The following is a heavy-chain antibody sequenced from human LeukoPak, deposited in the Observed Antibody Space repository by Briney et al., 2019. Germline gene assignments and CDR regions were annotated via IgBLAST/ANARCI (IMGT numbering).Heavy chain of an antibody. V-gene: IGHV3-21*01. D-gene: IGHD5-18*01. CDR1: GFTCSSYS. CDR2: ISSSSSYI. J-gene: IGHJ4*02. CDR3: AKDLLLDTAMVQGLFDY. Sequence: GGSLRLSCAASGFTCSSYSMNWVRQAPGKGLEWVSSISSSSSYIYYADSVKGRFTISRDNAKNPLYLQMNSLRAEDTAVYYCAKDLLLDTAMVQGLFDYWGQGTLVTLSS.